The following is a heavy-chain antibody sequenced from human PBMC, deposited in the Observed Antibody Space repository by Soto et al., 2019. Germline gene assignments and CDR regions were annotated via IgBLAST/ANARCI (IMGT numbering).Heavy chain of an antibody. Sequence: PSETLSLTCTVSGGSVSSGSYYWSWIRQPPGKGLEGIGYIYYSGSTNYNPSLKSRVTISVDTSKNQFSLKLSSVTAADTAVYYCAVMAGYSSSWYVFDYWGQGTLVTVSS. V-gene: IGHV4-61*01. D-gene: IGHD6-13*01. CDR2: IYYSGST. J-gene: IGHJ4*02. CDR1: GGSVSSGSYY. CDR3: AVMAGYSSSWYVFDY.